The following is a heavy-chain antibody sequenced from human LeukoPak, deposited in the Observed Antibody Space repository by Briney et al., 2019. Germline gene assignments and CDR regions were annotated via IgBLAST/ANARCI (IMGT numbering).Heavy chain of an antibody. J-gene: IGHJ6*03. CDR1: GYIFSGYY. Sequence: GASVKVSCKASGYIFSGYYMHWLRQAPGQGLEWMVWINPHSGGTHYAQKFQGRVTMTRDTSISTAYMELSRLRSDDTAIYYCAKNLPAAGTDSYMDVWGKGTTVIVSS. CDR2: INPHSGGT. V-gene: IGHV1-2*02. CDR3: AKNLPAAGTDSYMDV. D-gene: IGHD6-13*01.